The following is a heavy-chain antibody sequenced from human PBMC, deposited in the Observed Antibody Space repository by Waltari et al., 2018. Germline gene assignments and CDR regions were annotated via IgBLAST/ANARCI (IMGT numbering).Heavy chain of an antibody. CDR1: GYSISSGYY. J-gene: IGHJ4*02. D-gene: IGHD5-18*01. V-gene: IGHV4-38-2*01. Sequence: QVQLQESGPGLVKPSETLSLTCAVSGYSISSGYYWGWIRQPPGKGMECIGSIYHSGSNYYNPTLTLRVTISVDTSKNQFSLKLSSVTAADTALYYCARRVDTAMAFDYWGQGTLVTVSS. CDR3: ARRVDTAMAFDY. CDR2: IYHSGSN.